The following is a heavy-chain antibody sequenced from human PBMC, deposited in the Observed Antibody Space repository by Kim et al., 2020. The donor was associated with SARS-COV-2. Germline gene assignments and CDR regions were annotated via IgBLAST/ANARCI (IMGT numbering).Heavy chain of an antibody. Sequence: FYADAVKGRFTIARHKSKNQLYLQMNSLGAEDTAVYYCARGDGYDSAFDYWGQGTLVTVSS. V-gene: IGHV3-30*01. CDR3: ARGDGYDSAFDY. J-gene: IGHJ4*02. D-gene: IGHD5-12*01.